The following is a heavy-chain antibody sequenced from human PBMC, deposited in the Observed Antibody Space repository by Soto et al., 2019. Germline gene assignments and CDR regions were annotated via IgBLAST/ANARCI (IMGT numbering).Heavy chain of an antibody. CDR3: ARDPLSSFAMDV. CDR1: GDTFSSYA. J-gene: IGHJ6*02. Sequence: GASVKVSCKASGDTFSSYAISWVRQAPGKGLEWMGTVIPTFGRTNYAQKFQGRLTISADDSTSTAYMELTSLESDDTAVYYCARDPLSSFAMDVWGQGPTVT. CDR2: VIPTFGRT. V-gene: IGHV1-69*13.